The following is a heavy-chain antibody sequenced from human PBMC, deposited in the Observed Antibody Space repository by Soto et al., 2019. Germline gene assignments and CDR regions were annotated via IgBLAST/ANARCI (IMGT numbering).Heavy chain of an antibody. CDR1: GGSFSGYY. J-gene: IGHJ4*02. CDR2: IYHRGSN. V-gene: IGHV4-34*01. D-gene: IGHD3-9*01. CDR3: AGYPYYDILTGYYY. Sequence: SETLSLTCAVYGGSFSGYYWFLIRQPPEKGLEWIGNIYHRGSNNYNPSLKSRVTKSVDTSKTQFSLKLSSVTAADTAVYYCAGYPYYDILTGYYYWGQGTLVTVSS.